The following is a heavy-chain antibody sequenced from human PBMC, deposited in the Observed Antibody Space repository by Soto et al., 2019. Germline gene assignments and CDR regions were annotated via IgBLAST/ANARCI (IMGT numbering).Heavy chain of an antibody. V-gene: IGHV2-5*02. Sequence: QITLKESGPTLVKPTQTLTLTCTFSGFSFTTTGGGVGWIRQPPGKALEWLALIYWDDDKQYSTSLKSRLTNTRDTSKNQVVHTMTTMDPVDTATYYCAHRQAQGLGVAGTLDSWSQVILVTVSS. J-gene: IGHJ4*02. CDR2: IYWDDDK. CDR3: AHRQAQGLGVAGTLDS. D-gene: IGHD6-19*01. CDR1: GFSFTTTGGG.